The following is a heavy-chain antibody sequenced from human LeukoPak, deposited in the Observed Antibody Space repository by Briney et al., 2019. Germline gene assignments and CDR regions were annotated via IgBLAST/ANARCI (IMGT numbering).Heavy chain of an antibody. Sequence: PGRSLRLSCAASGFTFSSYSMNWVRQAPGKGLEWVSSISSSSSYIYYADSVKGRFTISRDNAKNSLYLQMNSLRAEDTAVYYCARGLTTIFGVVIHFDYWGQGTLVTVSS. CDR3: ARGLTTIFGVVIHFDY. J-gene: IGHJ4*02. CDR2: ISSSSSYI. D-gene: IGHD3-3*01. CDR1: GFTFSSYS. V-gene: IGHV3-21*01.